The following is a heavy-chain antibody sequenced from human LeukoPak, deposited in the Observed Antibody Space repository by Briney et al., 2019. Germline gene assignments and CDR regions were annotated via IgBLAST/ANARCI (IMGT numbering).Heavy chain of an antibody. CDR1: GFTFSSSW. CDR3: ASLDY. CDR2: IKQDGSEK. J-gene: IGHJ4*02. Sequence: GGSLRLSCAASGFTFSSSWMNWVRQAPGKGLEWVANIKQDGSEKYYGDSVKGRFTISRDNAKNSLYLQMNTLRAEDTAVYYCASLDYWGQGTLVTVSS. V-gene: IGHV3-7*01.